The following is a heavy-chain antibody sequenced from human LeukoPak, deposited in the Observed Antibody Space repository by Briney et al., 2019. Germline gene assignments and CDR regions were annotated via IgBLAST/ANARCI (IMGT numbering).Heavy chain of an antibody. D-gene: IGHD6-13*01. CDR3: ATQEAAAGTLGN. J-gene: IGHJ4*02. CDR2: INPSGGST. CDR1: GYIFTNYY. Sequence: ASVKVSCKAAGYIFTNYYMHWVRQAPGQGLEWMGIINPSGGSTSYAQKFQGRVTMTRDTSTSTVYMELSSLRSEDTAVYYCATQEAAAGTLGNWGQGTLVTVSS. V-gene: IGHV1-46*01.